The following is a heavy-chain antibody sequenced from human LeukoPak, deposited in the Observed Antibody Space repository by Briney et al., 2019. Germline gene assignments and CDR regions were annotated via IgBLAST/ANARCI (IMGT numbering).Heavy chain of an antibody. J-gene: IGHJ6*03. V-gene: IGHV1-69*05. D-gene: IGHD6-6*01. CDR3: ARTNIAARLSYYYMDV. CDR2: IIPIFGTA. Sequence: SVKVSCKATGGTFSSYAISWVRQAPGQGLEWMGRIIPIFGTANYAQKFQGRVTITTDESTSTAYMELSSLRSEDTAVYYCARTNIAARLSYYYMDVWGKGTTVTVSS. CDR1: GGTFSSYA.